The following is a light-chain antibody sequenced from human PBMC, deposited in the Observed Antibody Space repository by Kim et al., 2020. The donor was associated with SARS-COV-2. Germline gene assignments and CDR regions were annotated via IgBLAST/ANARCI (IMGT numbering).Light chain of an antibody. CDR1: YNY. J-gene: IGLJ2*01. CDR3: SSYAGSSTLV. Sequence: YNYVSWYQHHPGKAPKVVIYDVSERPSGLFDRFSGSKSGNTASLTISGVQAEDEGDYYCSSYAGSSTLVFGGGTQLTVL. CDR2: DVS. V-gene: IGLV2-14*03.